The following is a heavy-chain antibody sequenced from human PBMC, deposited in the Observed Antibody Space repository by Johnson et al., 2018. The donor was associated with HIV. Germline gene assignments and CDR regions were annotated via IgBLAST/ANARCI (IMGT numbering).Heavy chain of an antibody. CDR1: GFAVSSNY. D-gene: IGHD5-24*01. V-gene: IGHV3-53*01. Sequence: VQLVESGGGLIQPGGSLRLSCAASGFAVSSNYMSWVRQAPGKGLEWVSVIYSGGSTYYADSVKGRFTISRDNSKNTLYLHMNSLRAEDTAVYYCARDEPYNLNAFDIWGQGTMVTVSS. CDR3: ARDEPYNLNAFDI. J-gene: IGHJ3*02. CDR2: IYSGGST.